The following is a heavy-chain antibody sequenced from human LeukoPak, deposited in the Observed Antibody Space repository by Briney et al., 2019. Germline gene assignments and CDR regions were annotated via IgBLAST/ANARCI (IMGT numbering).Heavy chain of an antibody. J-gene: IGHJ4*02. Sequence: SETLSLTCAVYGGSFSGYYWSWIRQPPGKGLEWIGEINHSGSTNYNPSLKSRVTISVDTSKNQFSLKLSSVTAADTAVYYCASGITTVEIRKWGQGTLVTVSS. D-gene: IGHD3-10*01. V-gene: IGHV4-34*01. CDR1: GGSFSGYY. CDR2: INHSGST. CDR3: ASGITTVEIRK.